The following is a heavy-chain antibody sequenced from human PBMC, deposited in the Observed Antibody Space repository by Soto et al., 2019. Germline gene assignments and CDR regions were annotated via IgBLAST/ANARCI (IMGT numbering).Heavy chain of an antibody. V-gene: IGHV4-31*03. CDR2: IYYSGGT. Sequence: QVQLQESGPGLVKPSQTLSLTCTVSGGSISSGGYFWNWIRQHPGKGLEWIGYIYYSGGTYYNPSRTSRVTISVDSSKNQSSLKLSAEAPADAACYYCGGEPSIWGQGTLVTVSS. CDR1: GGSISSGGYF. CDR3: GGEPSI. J-gene: IGHJ4*02.